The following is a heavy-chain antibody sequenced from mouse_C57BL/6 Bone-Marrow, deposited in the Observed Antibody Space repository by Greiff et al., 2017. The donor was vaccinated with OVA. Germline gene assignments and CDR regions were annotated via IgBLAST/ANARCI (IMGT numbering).Heavy chain of an antibody. CDR1: GYTFTSYW. D-gene: IGHD1-1*01. CDR3: ARGSNYYAMDY. J-gene: IGHJ4*01. CDR2: IDPSDSYT. Sequence: QVQLQQSGAELVRPGTSVKLSCKASGYTFTSYWMHWVKQRPGQGLEWIGVIDPSDSYTNYNQKFKGKATLTVDTSSSTAYMQLSSLTSEDSAVYYCARGSNYYAMDYWGQGTSVTVSS. V-gene: IGHV1-59*01.